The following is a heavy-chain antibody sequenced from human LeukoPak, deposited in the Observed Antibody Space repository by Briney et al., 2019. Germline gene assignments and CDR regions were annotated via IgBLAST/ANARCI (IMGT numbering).Heavy chain of an antibody. CDR1: GGTFSSYT. Sequence: GASVKVSCKASGGTFSSYTISWVRQAPGQGLEWMGRIIPILGIANYAQKLQGRVTITADKSTSTAYMELSSLRSEDTAVYYCARDISTIFGVASSWGQGTLVTVSS. D-gene: IGHD3-3*01. J-gene: IGHJ5*02. CDR2: IIPILGIA. V-gene: IGHV1-69*04. CDR3: ARDISTIFGVASS.